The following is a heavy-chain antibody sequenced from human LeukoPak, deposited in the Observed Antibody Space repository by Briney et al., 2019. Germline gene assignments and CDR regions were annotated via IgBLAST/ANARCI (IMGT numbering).Heavy chain of an antibody. V-gene: IGHV3-15*01. CDR1: EFSLINAW. J-gene: IGHJ4*02. CDR2: IRSEADGGTL. D-gene: IGHD4-23*01. CDR3: TTVIMGTPKDDY. Sequence: GGSLRLSCAASEFSLINAWMSWVRQAPGKGLEWVGRIRSEADGGTLDYAALVKGRFTISRDASKNTLYLQMNSLKTEDTAVYYCTTVIMGTPKDDYWGQGILVTVSS.